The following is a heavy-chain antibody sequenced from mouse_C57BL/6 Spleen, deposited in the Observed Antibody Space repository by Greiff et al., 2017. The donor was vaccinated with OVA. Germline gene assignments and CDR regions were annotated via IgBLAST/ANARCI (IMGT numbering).Heavy chain of an antibody. V-gene: IGHV1-55*01. CDR1: GYTFTSYW. CDR2: IYPGSGST. Sequence: QVHVKQSGAELVKPGASVKMSCKASGYTFTSYWITWVKQRPGQGLEWIGDIYPGSGSTNYNEKFKSKATLTVDTSSSTAYMQLSSLTSEDSAVYYCARGRSWFAYWGQGTLVTVSA. J-gene: IGHJ3*01. CDR3: ARGRSWFAY.